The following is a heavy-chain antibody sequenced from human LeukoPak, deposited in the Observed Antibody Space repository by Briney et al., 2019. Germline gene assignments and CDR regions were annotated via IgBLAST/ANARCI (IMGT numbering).Heavy chain of an antibody. J-gene: IGHJ4*02. CDR2: ISSSSSYI. Sequence: GGSLRLSCAASGFTFSSYSMNWVRQARGKGLEWVACISSSSSYIYYADSVKGRFTISRDNAKNTLYLQMNSLRADDTAVYYCARSRWLDAFDYWGQGTLVTVSS. CDR3: ARSRWLDAFDY. V-gene: IGHV3-21*01. D-gene: IGHD6-19*01. CDR1: GFTFSSYS.